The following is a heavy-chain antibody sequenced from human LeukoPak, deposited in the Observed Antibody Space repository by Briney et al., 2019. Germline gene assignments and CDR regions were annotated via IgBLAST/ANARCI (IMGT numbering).Heavy chain of an antibody. CDR1: GFTVIDNY. D-gene: IGHD3-10*01. CDR3: TRDRTYYYGSGQAYYYDD. J-gene: IGHJ4*02. CDR2: TYRSGIT. V-gene: IGHV3-66*01. Sequence: GGSLRLSCAASGFTVIDNYMSWVRQAPGKGLEWVSVTYRSGITYYADSVKGRFSISRDDSKNTLYLQMNSLRAEDTAFYYCTRDRTYYYGSGQAYYYDDWGQGTLVTVSS.